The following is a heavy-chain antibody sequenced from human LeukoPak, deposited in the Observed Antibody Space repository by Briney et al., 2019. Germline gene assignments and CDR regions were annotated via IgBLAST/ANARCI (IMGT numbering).Heavy chain of an antibody. J-gene: IGHJ5*02. D-gene: IGHD2-2*01. CDR2: INPNSGGT. CDR1: GYTFTGYY. CDR3: ARDPYCRSTSCPDP. Sequence: ASVKDSCKASGYTFTGYYMHWGRQAPGQGLEWMGWINPNSGGTNYAQKFQGRVTMTRDTSISTAYMELSRLRSDDTAVYYCARDPYCRSTSCPDPWGQGTLVTVSS. V-gene: IGHV1-2*02.